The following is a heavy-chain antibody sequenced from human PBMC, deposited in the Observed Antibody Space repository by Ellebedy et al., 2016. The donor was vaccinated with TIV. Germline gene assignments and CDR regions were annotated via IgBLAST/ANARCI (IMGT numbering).Heavy chain of an antibody. J-gene: IGHJ4*02. V-gene: IGHV1-69*13. D-gene: IGHD3-22*01. CDR2: IMPMFRTA. CDR1: GATFSSHA. CDR3: ARHSGYYWNYFDS. Sequence: SVKVSCKASGATFSSHAISWVRQAPGQGLEWMGGIMPMFRTANYAPEFQGRVTITADELGSTAYMELSSLRSEDTAVYYCARHSGYYWNYFDSWGQGTLVTVSS.